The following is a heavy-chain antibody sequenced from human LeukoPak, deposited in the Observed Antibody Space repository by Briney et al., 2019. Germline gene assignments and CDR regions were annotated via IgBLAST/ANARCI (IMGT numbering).Heavy chain of an antibody. Sequence: PSQTLSLTCAVSGGSISSYYWSWIRQPAGKGLEWIGRIYTSGSTNYNPSLKSRVTMSVDTSKNQFSLKLSSVTAADTAVYYCARDISQQWLADWGQGTLVTVSS. CDR3: ARDISQQWLAD. V-gene: IGHV4-4*07. CDR2: IYTSGST. CDR1: GGSISSYY. D-gene: IGHD6-19*01. J-gene: IGHJ4*02.